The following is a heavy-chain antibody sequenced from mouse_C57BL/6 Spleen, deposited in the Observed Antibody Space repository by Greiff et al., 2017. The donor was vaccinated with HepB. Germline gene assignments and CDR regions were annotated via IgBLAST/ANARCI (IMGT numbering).Heavy chain of an antibody. V-gene: IGHV1-53*01. Sequence: QVQLQQSGTELVKPGASVKLSCKASGYTFTSYWMHWVKQRPGQGLEWIGNINPSNGGTNYNEKFKSKATLTVDKSSSTAYMQLSSLTSEDSAVYYCARDPYGSSLWYFDVWGTGTTVTVSS. CDR3: ARDPYGSSLWYFDV. CDR1: GYTFTSYW. CDR2: INPSNGGT. D-gene: IGHD1-1*01. J-gene: IGHJ1*03.